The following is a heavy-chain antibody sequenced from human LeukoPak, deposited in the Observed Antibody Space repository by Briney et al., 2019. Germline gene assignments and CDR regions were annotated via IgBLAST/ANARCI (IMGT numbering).Heavy chain of an antibody. CDR3: ARGGTGHRYNWNRVPKFDY. CDR1: GGSFSGYY. D-gene: IGHD1-20*01. V-gene: IGHV4-34*01. J-gene: IGHJ4*02. Sequence: SETLSLTCAVYGGSFSGYYWSWIRQPPGKGLEWIGEINHSGSTNYNPSLKSRVTISVDTSKNQFSLKLSSVTAADTAVYYCARGGTGHRYNWNRVPKFDYWGQGTLVTVSS. CDR2: INHSGST.